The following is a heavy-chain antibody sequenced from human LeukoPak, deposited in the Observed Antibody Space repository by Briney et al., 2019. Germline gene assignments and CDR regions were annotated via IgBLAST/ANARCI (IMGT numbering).Heavy chain of an antibody. CDR1: GFTFSSYS. J-gene: IGHJ5*02. V-gene: IGHV3-30*02. D-gene: IGHD2-2*01. CDR2: IRYDGSNK. CDR3: ANPFPGIVPNWFDP. Sequence: GGSLRLSCAASGFTFSSYSMHWVRQAPGKGLEWVAFIRYDGSNKYYADSVKGRFTTSRDNSKNTLYLQMNSLRAEDTAVYYCANPFPGIVPNWFDPWGQGTLVTVSS.